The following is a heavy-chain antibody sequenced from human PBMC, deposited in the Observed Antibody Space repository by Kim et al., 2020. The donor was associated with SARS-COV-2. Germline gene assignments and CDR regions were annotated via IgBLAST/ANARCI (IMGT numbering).Heavy chain of an antibody. D-gene: IGHD6-13*01. CDR3: VSSSWHHDY. Sequence: SETLSLTCAVYGGSFSGYYWSWIRQPPGKGLEWIGEINHSGSTNYNPSPESRVTISVDTSKNQFSLKLSSVTAADTAVYYCVSSSWHHDYWGQGTLVTVS. J-gene: IGHJ4*02. CDR1: GGSFSGYY. CDR2: INHSGST. V-gene: IGHV4-34*01.